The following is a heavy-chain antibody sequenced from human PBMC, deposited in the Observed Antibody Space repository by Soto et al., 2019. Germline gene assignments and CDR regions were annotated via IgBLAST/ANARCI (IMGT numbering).Heavy chain of an antibody. CDR3: ARGFTMIVVVGENDAFDI. Sequence: SETLSLTCTVSGGSIGSYSWNWIRQPAGKGLEWIGHIYDSGSTYYNPSLKSRVTISVDTSKNQFSLKLSSVTAADTAVYYCARGFTMIVVVGENDAFDIWGQGTMVTVSS. J-gene: IGHJ3*02. CDR2: IYDSGST. V-gene: IGHV4-4*07. CDR1: GGSIGSYS. D-gene: IGHD3-22*01.